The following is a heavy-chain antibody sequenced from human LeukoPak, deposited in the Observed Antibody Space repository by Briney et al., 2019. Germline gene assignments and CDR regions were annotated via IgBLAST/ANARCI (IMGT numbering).Heavy chain of an antibody. CDR3: ARDASAYYSRWFDY. V-gene: IGHV1-18*01. Sequence: ASGKVPCKASGSTFNSYGITWVRQPPGQGLGWVGWISAYNGNTNYAQKLQGRVTMTTDTSTSTAYMELRSLRSDDTAVYYCARDASAYYSRWFDYWGQGTLVTVSS. CDR2: ISAYNGNT. CDR1: GSTFNSYG. J-gene: IGHJ4*02. D-gene: IGHD3-22*01.